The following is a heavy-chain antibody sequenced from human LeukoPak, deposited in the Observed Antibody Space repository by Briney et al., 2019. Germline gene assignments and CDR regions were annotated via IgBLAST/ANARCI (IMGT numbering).Heavy chain of an antibody. V-gene: IGHV4-30-2*01. Sequence: SQTLSLTCAVSGGSISSGGYSWSWIRQPPGKGLEWIGYIYHSGSTYYNPSLKSRVTISVDTSKNQFSLKLSSVTAADTAVYYCAHIAAAGTPGYWGQGTLVTVSS. CDR2: IYHSGST. CDR1: GGSISSGGYS. CDR3: AHIAAAGTPGY. D-gene: IGHD6-13*01. J-gene: IGHJ4*02.